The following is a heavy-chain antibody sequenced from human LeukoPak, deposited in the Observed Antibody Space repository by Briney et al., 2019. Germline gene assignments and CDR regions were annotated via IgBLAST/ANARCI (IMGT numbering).Heavy chain of an antibody. CDR1: GFTFSSYG. J-gene: IGHJ6*02. Sequence: GGSLRLSCAASGFTFSSYGMHWVRQAPGKGLEWVAVIWYDGSNKYYADSVKGRFTISRDNSKNTLYLQMNSLRAEDTAVYYCARERTYYYYGMDVWGRGTTVTVSS. CDR3: ARERTYYYYGMDV. V-gene: IGHV3-33*01. CDR2: IWYDGSNK.